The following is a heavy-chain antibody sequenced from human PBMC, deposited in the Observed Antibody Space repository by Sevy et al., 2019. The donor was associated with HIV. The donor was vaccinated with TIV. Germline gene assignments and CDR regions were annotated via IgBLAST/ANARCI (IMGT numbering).Heavy chain of an antibody. D-gene: IGHD5-12*01. CDR3: GKCTLWVYDPTNRKCGMDV. CDR1: GYNFINYG. V-gene: IGHV1-18*01. Sequence: ASVKVSCKASGYNFINYGISWVRQAPGQGLEWVGGSSPFTGSPNYPQKLQDRVTETTDTATNTASMELRNLRSDDTAAYYCGKCTLWVYDPTNRKCGMDVWGQGTTVTVSS. J-gene: IGHJ6*02. CDR2: SSPFTGSP.